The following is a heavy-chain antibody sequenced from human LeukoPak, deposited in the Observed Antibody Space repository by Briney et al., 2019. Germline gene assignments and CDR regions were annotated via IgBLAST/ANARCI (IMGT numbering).Heavy chain of an antibody. V-gene: IGHV3-74*01. D-gene: IGHD2-21*02. CDR1: GFTFSSYW. J-gene: IGHJ4*02. Sequence: PGGSLRLSCAASGFTFSSYWMHWVRQAPGKGPVWVSRINSDGSSTSYADSVKGRFTISRDNAKNTLYLQMNSLRAEDTAVYYCARDWYAAYCGGDCYSGYFDYWGQGTLVTVSS. CDR2: INSDGSST. CDR3: ARDWYAAYCGGDCYSGYFDY.